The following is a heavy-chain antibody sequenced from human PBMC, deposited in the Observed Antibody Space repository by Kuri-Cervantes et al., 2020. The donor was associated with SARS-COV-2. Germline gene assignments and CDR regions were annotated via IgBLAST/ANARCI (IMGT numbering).Heavy chain of an antibody. V-gene: IGHV3-53*01. CDR1: GFTFSSYW. Sequence: GESLKISCAASGFTFSSYWMSWVRQAPGKGLEWVSVIYSGGSIYYADSVKGRFTISRDNSKNTLYLQMNSLRAEDTAVYYCASGPGILWFGDDYWGQGTLVTVSS. CDR3: ASGPGILWFGDDY. J-gene: IGHJ4*02. D-gene: IGHD3-10*01. CDR2: IYSGGSI.